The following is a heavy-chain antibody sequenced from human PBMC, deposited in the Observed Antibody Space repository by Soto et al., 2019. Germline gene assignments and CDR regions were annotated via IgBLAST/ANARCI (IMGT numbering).Heavy chain of an antibody. J-gene: IGHJ4*02. CDR3: ESDPGWGLGY. D-gene: IGHD6-19*01. V-gene: IGHV4-4*02. CDR1: GDSINSNYC. Sequence: QVQLQESGPGLVRPSGTLSLTCAVSGDSINSNYCWTWVRQPPGKGLEWIAEIYYSGGTSYNPSLKRLVTICMYKSNNQFSLILTSVTAADTDMYYCESDPGWGLGYWGQGTLVTVSS. CDR2: IYYSGGT.